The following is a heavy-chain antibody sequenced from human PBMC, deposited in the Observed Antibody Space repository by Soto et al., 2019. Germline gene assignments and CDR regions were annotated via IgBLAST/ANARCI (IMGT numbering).Heavy chain of an antibody. V-gene: IGHV3-73*01. J-gene: IGHJ4*02. CDR3: TRHLADY. CDR1: GFTFSVSA. Sequence: EVQLVKSGGGLVQPGGSLKLSCAAFGFTFSVSAMHWVRQASGKGLEWVGRIRSKVNNYATAYAASVKGRFTISRDDSKNTAYLQINSLKTEDTAVYYCTRHLADYWGQGTLVTVSS. CDR2: IRSKVNNYAT.